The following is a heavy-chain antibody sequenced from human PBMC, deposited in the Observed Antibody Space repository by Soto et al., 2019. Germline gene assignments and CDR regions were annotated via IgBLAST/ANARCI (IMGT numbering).Heavy chain of an antibody. CDR2: ISGSGTTT. V-gene: IGHV3-23*01. D-gene: IGHD6-19*01. CDR1: GFIFSSYA. CDR3: AKTHSGWYTPFDS. Sequence: EVQLLESGGGLEQPGGSLRLSCAASGFIFSSYALGWVRQAPGKGLEWVSAISGSGTTTYYEDSVKGRFTFSRDNSKNMLYLQMNSLRAEDTAVYYCAKTHSGWYTPFDSWGQGTLVTVSS. J-gene: IGHJ4*02.